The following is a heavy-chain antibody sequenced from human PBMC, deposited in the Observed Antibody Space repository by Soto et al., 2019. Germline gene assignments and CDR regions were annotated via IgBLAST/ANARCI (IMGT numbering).Heavy chain of an antibody. J-gene: IGHJ4*02. Sequence: QVKLVQSGAEVKKLGASVKVSCKASGYTFTSYYMHWVRQAPGQGLEWMGVIDPSGGRTDYPQKYEGRVTMSGGTSTSTVYMELSSLRSEDTAVFYCAREGNGYSHGPSVDFDYWGQGSLVTGSP. CDR2: IDPSGGRT. CDR3: AREGNGYSHGPSVDFDY. V-gene: IGHV1-46*01. D-gene: IGHD4-4*01. CDR1: GYTFTSYY.